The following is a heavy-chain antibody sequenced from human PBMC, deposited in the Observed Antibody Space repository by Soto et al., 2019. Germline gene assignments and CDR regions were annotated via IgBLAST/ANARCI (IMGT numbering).Heavy chain of an antibody. CDR1: GYTFTSYA. CDR3: ARVRIADCTNGVCPWPFDY. V-gene: IGHV1-3*01. J-gene: IGHJ4*02. D-gene: IGHD2-8*01. Sequence: ASVKVSCKASGYTFTSYAMHWVRQAPGQRLEWMGWINAGNGNTKYSQKFQGRVTITRDTSASTAYMELSSLRSEDTAVYYCARVRIADCTNGVCPWPFDYWGQGPQVTVAS. CDR2: INAGNGNT.